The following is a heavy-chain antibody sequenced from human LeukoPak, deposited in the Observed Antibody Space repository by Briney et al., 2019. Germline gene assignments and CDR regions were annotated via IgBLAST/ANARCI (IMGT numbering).Heavy chain of an antibody. Sequence: SETLSLTCAVYGGSFSGYYWSWIRQPPGKRLEWIGEINHSGSTNYNPSLKSRVTISVDTSKNQFSLKLSSVTAADTAVYYCAFPLYDFWSGPIPAPWGQGTLVTVSS. D-gene: IGHD3-3*01. CDR2: INHSGST. J-gene: IGHJ5*02. V-gene: IGHV4-34*01. CDR3: AFPLYDFWSGPIPAP. CDR1: GGSFSGYY.